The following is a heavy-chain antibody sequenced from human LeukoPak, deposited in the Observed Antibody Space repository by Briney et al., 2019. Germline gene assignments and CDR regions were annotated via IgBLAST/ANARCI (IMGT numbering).Heavy chain of an antibody. CDR1: GGSFSDYY. CDR3: ARGIVVVPAAIRSFSSWFDP. D-gene: IGHD2-2*02. V-gene: IGHV4-34*01. CDR2: INHSGST. J-gene: IGHJ5*02. Sequence: PSETLSLTCAVYGGSFSDYYWSWIRQPPGKELEWIGEINHSGSTNYNPSLKSRVTISVDTSKNQFSLKLSSVTAADTAVYFCARGIVVVPAAIRSFSSWFDPWGQGTLVTVSS.